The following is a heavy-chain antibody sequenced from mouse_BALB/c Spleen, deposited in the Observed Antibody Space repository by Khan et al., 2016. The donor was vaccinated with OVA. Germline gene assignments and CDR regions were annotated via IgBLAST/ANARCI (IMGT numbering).Heavy chain of an antibody. V-gene: IGHV9-1*02. J-gene: IGHJ1*01. Sequence: QIQLVQSGPELKKPGETVKISCKASGYTFTNYGMNWVKQAPGKGLKWMGWINTYTGEPTYADDFKGRFAFSLATSASTAYLRISNLKNEDMTTFFCARTYYSYDRYFDVWGAGTTVTVSS. CDR1: GYTFTNYG. D-gene: IGHD2-14*01. CDR2: INTYTGEP. CDR3: ARTYYSYDRYFDV.